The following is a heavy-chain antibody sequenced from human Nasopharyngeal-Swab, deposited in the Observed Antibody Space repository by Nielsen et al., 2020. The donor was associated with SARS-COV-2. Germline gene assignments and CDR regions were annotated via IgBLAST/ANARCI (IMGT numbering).Heavy chain of an antibody. J-gene: IGHJ4*02. V-gene: IGHV1-69*13. Sequence: SSVKVSCKASGGTFSSYAISWVRQAPGQGLEWMGGIIPIFGTANYAQKFQGRVTITADESTSTAYMELSSLRSEDTAVYYCAGGDDSLANSYYWGQGTLVTVSS. CDR3: AGGDDSLANSYY. CDR2: IIPIFGTA. CDR1: GGTFSSYA. D-gene: IGHD3-22*01.